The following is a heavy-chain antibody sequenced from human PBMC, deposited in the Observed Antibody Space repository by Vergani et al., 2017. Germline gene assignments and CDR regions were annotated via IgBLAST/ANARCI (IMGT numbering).Heavy chain of an antibody. J-gene: IGHJ3*02. CDR3: ARGSSADAFDI. D-gene: IGHD6-6*01. Sequence: EVQLVESGGGLVQPGGSLRLSCAASGFTFSSYDMNWVRQAPGKGLEWVSYISSSGSTIYYADSVKGRFTISRDNAKNSLYLQMNSLRADDTAVYYCARGSSADAFDIWGQGTMVTVSS. V-gene: IGHV3-48*03. CDR2: ISSSGSTI. CDR1: GFTFSSYD.